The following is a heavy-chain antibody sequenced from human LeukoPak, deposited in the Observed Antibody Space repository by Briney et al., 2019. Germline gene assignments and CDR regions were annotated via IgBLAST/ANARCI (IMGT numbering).Heavy chain of an antibody. CDR1: GYTFTSYY. J-gene: IGHJ6*04. CDR2: INPSGSST. CDR3: ATYSEAGYYYYYGMDV. V-gene: IGHV1-46*01. D-gene: IGHD2-15*01. Sequence: GASVKVSCKASGYTFTSYYMHWVRQAPGQGLEWMGIINPSGSSTSYAQKFQGRVTMTRDTSTSTVYMELSSLRSEDTAVYYCATYSEAGYYYYYGMDVWGKGTTATVSS.